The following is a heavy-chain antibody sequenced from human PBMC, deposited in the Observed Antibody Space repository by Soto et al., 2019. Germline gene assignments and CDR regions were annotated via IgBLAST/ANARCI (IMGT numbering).Heavy chain of an antibody. CDR2: IIPIFGTA. CDR1: GGTFSSYA. D-gene: IGHD3-3*01. Sequence: QVQLVQSGAEVKKPGSSVKVSCKASGGTFSSYAISWVRQAPGQGLEGMGGIIPIFGTANYAQKFQGRVTITADESTSTAYMELSSLRSEDTAVYYCARRGNYDFWSGYSYGMDVWGQGTTVTVSS. J-gene: IGHJ6*02. CDR3: ARRGNYDFWSGYSYGMDV. V-gene: IGHV1-69*01.